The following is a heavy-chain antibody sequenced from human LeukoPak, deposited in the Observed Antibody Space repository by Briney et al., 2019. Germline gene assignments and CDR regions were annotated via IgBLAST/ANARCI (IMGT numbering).Heavy chain of an antibody. CDR2: ITGGGRT. J-gene: IGHJ3*01. D-gene: IGHD4-17*01. CDR3: ARDPNGDYIGAFDF. Sequence: GGSLRLSCAASGFAFNNYAMMWVRQAQGQGLEGVSAITGGGRTYYADSVKGRFTISRDNSKNTLYLQMNSLRAEDTALYFCARDPNGDYIGAFDFLGQGTVVTVSS. V-gene: IGHV3-23*01. CDR1: GFAFNNYA.